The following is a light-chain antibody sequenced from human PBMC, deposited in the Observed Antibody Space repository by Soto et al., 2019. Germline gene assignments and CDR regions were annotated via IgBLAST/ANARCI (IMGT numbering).Light chain of an antibody. CDR3: HQYNNWPPYT. Sequence: EIVMTQSPATLSVFPGERATLSCRASQSVSTNLAWYQQKPGQAPRLLIYGASTRVTGIAARFSGSGSGTEVSLTISSMQSEDFAVYYCHQYNNWPPYTFGRGTKVEIK. CDR2: GAS. V-gene: IGKV3-15*01. CDR1: QSVSTN. J-gene: IGKJ2*01.